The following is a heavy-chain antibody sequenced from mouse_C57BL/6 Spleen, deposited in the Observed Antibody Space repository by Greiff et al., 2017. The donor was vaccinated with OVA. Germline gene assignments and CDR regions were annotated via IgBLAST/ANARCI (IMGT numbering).Heavy chain of an antibody. Sequence: QVQLKESGAELAKPGASVKLSCKASGYTFTSYWMHWVKQRPGQGLEWIGYINPSSGYTKYNQKFKDKATLTADKSSSTAYMQLSSLTYEDSAVYYCAREWGNSERCFDVWGTGTTVTVSS. CDR2: INPSSGYT. CDR3: AREWGNSERCFDV. V-gene: IGHV1-7*01. CDR1: GYTFTSYW. D-gene: IGHD1-3*01. J-gene: IGHJ1*03.